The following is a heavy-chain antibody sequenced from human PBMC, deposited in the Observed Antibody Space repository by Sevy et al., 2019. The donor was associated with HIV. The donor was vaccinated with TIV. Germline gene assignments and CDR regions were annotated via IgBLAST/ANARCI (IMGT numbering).Heavy chain of an antibody. J-gene: IGHJ6*02. CDR3: ERGGGFLEWPPLTGYYYGMDV. CDR1: GFTFSSYS. CDR2: ISSSRSYI. Sequence: GGSLRLSCAASGFTFSSYSMNWVRQAPGKGLEWVSSISSSRSYIYYADSVKGRFTISRDNAKNSLYLQMNSLRAEDTAVYYCERGGGFLEWPPLTGYYYGMDVWGQGTTVTVSS. D-gene: IGHD3-3*01. V-gene: IGHV3-21*01.